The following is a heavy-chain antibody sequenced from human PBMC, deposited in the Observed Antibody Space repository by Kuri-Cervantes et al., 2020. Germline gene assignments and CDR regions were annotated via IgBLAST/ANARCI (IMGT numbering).Heavy chain of an antibody. D-gene: IGHD2-2*01. V-gene: IGHV3-30-3*01. CDR2: ISYDGSNK. J-gene: IGHJ4*02. CDR3: ARDYCSSTSCPYGSGSTLDY. CDR1: GFSLSTYW. Sequence: GGSLRLSCAASGFSLSTYWMNWVRQAPGKGLEWVAVISYDGSNKYYADSVKGRFTISRDNSKNTLYLQMNSLRAEDTAVYYCARDYCSSTSCPYGSGSTLDYWGQGTLVTVSS.